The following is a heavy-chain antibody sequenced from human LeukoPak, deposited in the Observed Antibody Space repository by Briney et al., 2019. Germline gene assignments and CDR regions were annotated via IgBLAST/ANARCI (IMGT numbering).Heavy chain of an antibody. CDR1: GYTFTSYY. V-gene: IGHV1-46*01. CDR3: ARGRGYCSSTSCPSLYYFDY. J-gene: IGHJ4*02. CDR2: INPSGGST. D-gene: IGHD2-2*01. Sequence: ASVKVSCKASGYTFTSYYMHWVRQAPGQGLEWMGIINPSGGSTSYAQKFQGRVTMTRDMSTSTVYMELSSLRSEDTAVYYCARGRGYCSSTSCPSLYYFDYWGQGTLVTVSS.